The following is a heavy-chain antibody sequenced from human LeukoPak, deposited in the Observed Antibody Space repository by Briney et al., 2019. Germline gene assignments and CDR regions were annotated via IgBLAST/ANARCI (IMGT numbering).Heavy chain of an antibody. D-gene: IGHD2-2*01. CDR3: ARESSSTSWPYYYYYMDV. V-gene: IGHV4-34*01. J-gene: IGHJ6*03. Sequence: SETLSLTCAVYGGSFSGYYWSWIRQPPGKGLEWIGEINHSGSTYYNPSLKSRVTISVDTSKNQFSLKLSSVTAADTAVYYCARESSSTSWPYYYYYMDVWGKGTTVTVSS. CDR1: GGSFSGYY. CDR2: INHSGST.